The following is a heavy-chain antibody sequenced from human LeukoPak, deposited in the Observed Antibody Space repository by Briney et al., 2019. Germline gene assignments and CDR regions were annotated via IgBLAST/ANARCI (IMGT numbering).Heavy chain of an antibody. Sequence: GGSLRLSCAASGFTVSSNYLSWVRQAPGKGLERVSVIYSGGSTYYADSVKGRFTISRDNAKNSLYLQMNSLRAEDTAVYYCARRRYSGSSQHFDYWGQGTLVTVSS. D-gene: IGHD1-26*01. CDR3: ARRRYSGSSQHFDY. J-gene: IGHJ4*02. V-gene: IGHV3-66*01. CDR2: IYSGGST. CDR1: GFTVSSNY.